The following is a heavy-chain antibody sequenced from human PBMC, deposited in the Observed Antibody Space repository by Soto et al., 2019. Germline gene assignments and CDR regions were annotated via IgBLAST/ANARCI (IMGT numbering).Heavy chain of an antibody. CDR1: GGTFSSYA. Sequence: SVEVSCKASGGTFSSYAISWVRQAPGQGLEWMGGIIPIFGTANYAQKFQGRVTITADKSTSTAYMELSSLRSEDTAVYYCARDKESYCSRGSCGYGPPEHMDVWGPGTPLTVSS. CDR3: ARDKESYCSRGSCGYGPPEHMDV. CDR2: IIPIFGTA. J-gene: IGHJ6*02. D-gene: IGHD2-15*01. V-gene: IGHV1-69*06.